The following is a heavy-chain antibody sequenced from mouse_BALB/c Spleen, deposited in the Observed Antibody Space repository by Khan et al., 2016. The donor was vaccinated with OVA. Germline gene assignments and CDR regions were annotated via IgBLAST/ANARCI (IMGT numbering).Heavy chain of an antibody. Sequence: EVKLLESGPGLVKPSQSLSLTCTVSGYSITSGYGWNWIRQFPGNKLEWMGYISYSGSTNYNPSLKSRISITRATSKNQFFLQLNSVTTEDTATYYCARTARIKYWGQGTTRTVAS. CDR2: ISYSGST. V-gene: IGHV3-2*02. J-gene: IGHJ2*01. D-gene: IGHD1-2*01. CDR1: GYSITSGYG. CDR3: ARTARIKY.